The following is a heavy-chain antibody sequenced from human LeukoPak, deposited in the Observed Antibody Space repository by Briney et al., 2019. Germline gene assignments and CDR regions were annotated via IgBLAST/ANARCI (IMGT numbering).Heavy chain of an antibody. CDR1: GFTVSSNY. D-gene: IGHD3-3*01. Sequence: GGSLRLSCAASGFTVSSNYMSWVRQAPGKGLEWVSVIYSGGSTYYADSVKGRFTISRDNSKNTLYLQMNSLRAEDTAVYYCAKGARGQYYDFWSGYYTHFDYWGQGTLVTVSS. V-gene: IGHV3-53*01. CDR2: IYSGGST. CDR3: AKGARGQYYDFWSGYYTHFDY. J-gene: IGHJ4*02.